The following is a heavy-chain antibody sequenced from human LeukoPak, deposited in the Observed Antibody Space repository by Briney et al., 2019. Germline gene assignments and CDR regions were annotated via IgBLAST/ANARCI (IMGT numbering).Heavy chain of an antibody. CDR3: ARDLYDSSGYYFLDY. V-gene: IGHV4-4*07. D-gene: IGHD3-22*01. Sequence: SETLSLTCTVSGGSISSYYWSWIRHPAGKGLEWIGRIYTSGSTNYNPSLKSRVTMSVDTSKNQFSLKLSSVTAADTAVYYCARDLYDSSGYYFLDYWGQGTLVTVSS. J-gene: IGHJ4*02. CDR2: IYTSGST. CDR1: GGSISSYY.